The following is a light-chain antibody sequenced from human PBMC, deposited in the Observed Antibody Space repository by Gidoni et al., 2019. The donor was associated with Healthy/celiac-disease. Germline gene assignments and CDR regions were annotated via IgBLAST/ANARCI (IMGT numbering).Light chain of an antibody. J-gene: IGLJ2*01. V-gene: IGLV1-40*01. CDR3: QSYDSSLSAL. CDR2: VNS. CDR1: SSNIGAGYD. Sequence: QSVLTQPHSLAGAPGQRVTISCTGSSSNIGAGYDGHWYQQFPGTAPKLLIYVNSNRPSGVPDRFSGSKSGTSASLAITGLQAEDEADYYCQSYDSSLSALFGGGTKLTVL.